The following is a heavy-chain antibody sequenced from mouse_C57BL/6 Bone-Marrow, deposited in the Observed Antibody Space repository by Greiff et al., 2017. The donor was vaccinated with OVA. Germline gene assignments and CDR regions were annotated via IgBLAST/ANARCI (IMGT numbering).Heavy chain of an antibody. CDR1: GFTFTDYY. CDR3: ARRGGELRRGYYFDY. D-gene: IGHD2-4*01. V-gene: IGHV7-3*01. J-gene: IGHJ2*01. Sequence: EVMLVESGGGLVQPGGSLSLSCAASGFTFTDYYMSWVRQPPGKALEWLGFIRNKANGYTTEYSASVKGRFTISRDNSQSILYLQMNALRAEDSATYYCARRGGELRRGYYFDYWGQGTTLTVSS. CDR2: IRNKANGYTT.